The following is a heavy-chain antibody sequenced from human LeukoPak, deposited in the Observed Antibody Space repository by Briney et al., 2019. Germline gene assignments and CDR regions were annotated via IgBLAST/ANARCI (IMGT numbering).Heavy chain of an antibody. J-gene: IGHJ5*02. D-gene: IGHD1-26*01. Sequence: PSETLSLTCTVSGGSISSYYWGWIRQPAGKGLEWIGRIYTSGSTNYNPSLKGRVTMSVDTSKNQFSLKLSSVTAADTAVYCCARELGATEFDPWGQGTLVTVSS. CDR3: ARELGATEFDP. CDR1: GGSISSYY. V-gene: IGHV4-4*07. CDR2: IYTSGST.